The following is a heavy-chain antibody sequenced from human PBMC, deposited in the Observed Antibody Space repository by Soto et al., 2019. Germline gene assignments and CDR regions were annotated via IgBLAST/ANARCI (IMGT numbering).Heavy chain of an antibody. Sequence: QVQLQQWGAGLLKPSETLSLTCAVYGGSFSGYYWSWIRQPPGKGVEGIGEIKHNGSTNYNPSLKSRVTISVDTSKNQCSLKLSSATAADTAVYYCARGRTANYYDSSGYYYYFDYWGQGTLVTVSS. CDR2: IKHNGST. CDR1: GGSFSGYY. J-gene: IGHJ4*02. CDR3: ARGRTANYYDSSGYYYYFDY. D-gene: IGHD3-22*01. V-gene: IGHV4-34*01.